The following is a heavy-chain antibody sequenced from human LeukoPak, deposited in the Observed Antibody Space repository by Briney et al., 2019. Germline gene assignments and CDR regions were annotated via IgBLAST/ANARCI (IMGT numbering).Heavy chain of an antibody. Sequence: PGGSLRLSGAASGFTFSRYSMNWVRQAPGKGLEWVSSISSSSSHIYYADSVTGRFTVSRDNSRNTLYLQMNSLRAEDTAVYYCARGIAQTTLNAFDIWGQGTEVIVSS. CDR1: GFTFSRYS. CDR3: ARGIAQTTLNAFDI. V-gene: IGHV3-21*03. CDR2: ISSSSSHI. D-gene: IGHD4-11*01. J-gene: IGHJ3*02.